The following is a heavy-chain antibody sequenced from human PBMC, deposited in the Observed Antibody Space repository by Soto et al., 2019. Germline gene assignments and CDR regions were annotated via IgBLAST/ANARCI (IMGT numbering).Heavy chain of an antibody. D-gene: IGHD6-19*01. J-gene: IGHJ6*03. Sequence: QDQLVQSGAEVKKPGASVTVSCKASGYSFTNYGVTWVRQAPGQGLEWMGWISAFNGNTHYAQNLHGRVPMHTAASTSTAYMELRSLTSDDTAVYYCARTRGVAPPVAGNTHYYYYMDVWGKGTTVTVSS. CDR2: ISAFNGNT. CDR1: GYSFTNYG. CDR3: ARTRGVAPPVAGNTHYYYYMDV. V-gene: IGHV1-18*01.